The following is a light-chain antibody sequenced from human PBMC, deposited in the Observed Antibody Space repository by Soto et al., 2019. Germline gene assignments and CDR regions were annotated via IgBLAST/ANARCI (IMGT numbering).Light chain of an antibody. J-gene: IGKJ4*01. V-gene: IGKV3-20*01. CDR1: QSVSSSY. CDR3: QQYGSSPLT. CDR2: GAS. Sequence: FVLTQSPGTLSLSPWERATLSCRASQSVSSSYLAWYQQKPGQAPRLLIYGASSRATGIPDRFSGSGSGTDFTLTISRLEPEDFAVYYCQQYGSSPLTFGGGTKVDIK.